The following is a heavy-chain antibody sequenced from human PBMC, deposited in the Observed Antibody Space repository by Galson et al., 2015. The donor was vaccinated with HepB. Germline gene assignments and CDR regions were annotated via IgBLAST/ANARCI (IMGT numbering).Heavy chain of an antibody. D-gene: IGHD3-10*01. CDR3: ARPDYYGSGRFDP. Sequence: ETLSLTCTVSGGSISSYYWSWIRQPPGKGLEWIGYIYYSGSTNYNPSLKSRVTISVDTSKNQFSLKLSSVTAADTAVYYCARPDYYGSGRFDPWGQGTLVTVSS. CDR2: IYYSGST. J-gene: IGHJ5*02. V-gene: IGHV4-59*08. CDR1: GGSISSYY.